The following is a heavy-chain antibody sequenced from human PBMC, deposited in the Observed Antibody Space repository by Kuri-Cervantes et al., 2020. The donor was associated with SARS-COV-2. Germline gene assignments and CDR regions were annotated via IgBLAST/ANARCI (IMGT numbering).Heavy chain of an antibody. D-gene: IGHD3-3*01. CDR3: ARLNDFWSGYPYGMDV. J-gene: IGHJ6*02. V-gene: IGHV4-59*12. CDR1: GGSISSYY. CDR2: IYYSGST. Sequence: ESLKISCTVSGGSISSYYWSWIRQPPGKGLEWIGYIYYSGSTNYNPSLKSRVTISVDTSKNQFSLKLSSVTAADTAVYYCARLNDFWSGYPYGMDVWGQGTTVTVSS.